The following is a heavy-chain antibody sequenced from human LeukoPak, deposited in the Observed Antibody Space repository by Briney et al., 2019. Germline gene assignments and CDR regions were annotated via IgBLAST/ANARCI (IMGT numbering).Heavy chain of an antibody. CDR2: ISGNGRST. V-gene: IGHV3-23*01. J-gene: IGHJ4*02. CDR1: GFTFSSYA. D-gene: IGHD5-18*01. Sequence: GGSLRLSCAASGFTFSSYAMSWVRQAPGKGLEWVSSISGNGRSTFYADSVKGRFTISRDDSKNTLYLQMTSSRGNSENTLYLQMNSLRAEDTAVYYCAKDSAGYSYGFDSWGQGTLVTVSS. CDR3: QMNSLRAEDTAVYYCAKDSAGYSYGFDS.